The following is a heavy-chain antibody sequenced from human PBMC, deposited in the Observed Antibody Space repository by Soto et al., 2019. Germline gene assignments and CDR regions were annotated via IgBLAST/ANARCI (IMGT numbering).Heavy chain of an antibody. CDR3: ARDGSYCSSTSYPAGDEWFDP. J-gene: IGHJ5*02. CDR1: GFTFSSYG. Sequence: GGSLRLSCAASGFTFSSYGMHWVRQAPGKGLEWVAVIWYDGSNKYYADSVKGRFTISRDNSKNTLYLQMNSLRAEDTAVYYCARDGSYCSSTSYPAGDEWFDPWGQGTLVTVSS. D-gene: IGHD2-2*01. CDR2: IWYDGSNK. V-gene: IGHV3-33*08.